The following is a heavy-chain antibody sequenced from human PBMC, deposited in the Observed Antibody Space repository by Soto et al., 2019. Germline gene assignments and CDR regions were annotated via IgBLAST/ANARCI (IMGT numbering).Heavy chain of an antibody. CDR1: GFTFSSYG. J-gene: IGHJ6*02. D-gene: IGHD3-10*01. CDR2: IWYDGSNK. V-gene: IGHV3-33*01. Sequence: PGGSLRLSCAASGFTFSSYGMHWVRQAPGKGLEWVAVIWYDGSNKYYADSVKGRFTISRDNSKNTLYLQMNSLRAEDTAVYYCARRPRRYYYGSGSPYGMDVWGQGTTVTVSS. CDR3: ARRPRRYYYGSGSPYGMDV.